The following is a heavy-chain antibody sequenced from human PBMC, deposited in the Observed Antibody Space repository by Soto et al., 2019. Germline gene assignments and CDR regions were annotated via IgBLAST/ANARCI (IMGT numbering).Heavy chain of an antibody. V-gene: IGHV3-53*01. CDR3: ASDSVLVVPAAILDHYYYYGIHX. Sequence: GGSLRLSCAASGFTVSSNYMSWVRQAPGKGLEWVSFIYSGGSTYYADSVKGRFTISRDNSKNTLYLQMNSLRAEDTAVYYCASDSVLVVPAAILDHYYYYGIHXWGQGTTVPVS. CDR1: GFTVSSNY. J-gene: IGHJ6*02. D-gene: IGHD2-2*01. CDR2: IYSGGST.